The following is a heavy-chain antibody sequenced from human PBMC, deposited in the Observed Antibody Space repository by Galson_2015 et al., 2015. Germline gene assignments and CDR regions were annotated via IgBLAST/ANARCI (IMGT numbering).Heavy chain of an antibody. Sequence: SVKVSCKASGYTFTSYDINWVRQATGQGLEWMGWMNPNSGNTGYAQKFQGRVTMTRNTSISTAYMELSSLRSEDTAVYYCARGDQWFGEGQKDYWGQGTLVTVSS. CDR3: ARGDQWFGEGQKDY. J-gene: IGHJ4*02. V-gene: IGHV1-8*01. CDR1: GYTFTSYD. CDR2: MNPNSGNT. D-gene: IGHD3-10*01.